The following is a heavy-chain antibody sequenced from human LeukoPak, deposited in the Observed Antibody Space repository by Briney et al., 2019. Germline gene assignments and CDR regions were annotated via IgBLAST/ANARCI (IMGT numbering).Heavy chain of an antibody. Sequence: GGSLRLSCAASGFTFSSYAMHWVRQAPGKGLEWVAVISYDGSNKYYADSVKGRFTISRDNSKNTLYLQMNSLRAEDTAVYYCVSGSYYVAFDIWGQGTMVTVSS. CDR2: ISYDGSNK. CDR1: GFTFSSYA. CDR3: VSGSYYVAFDI. J-gene: IGHJ3*02. V-gene: IGHV3-30*04. D-gene: IGHD1-26*01.